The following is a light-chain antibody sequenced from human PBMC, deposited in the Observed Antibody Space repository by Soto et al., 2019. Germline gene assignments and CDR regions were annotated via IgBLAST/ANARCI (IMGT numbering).Light chain of an antibody. J-gene: IGLJ2*01. CDR3: QSYDSSLSGPVV. V-gene: IGLV2-14*01. CDR2: EVS. CDR1: SSDVGGYNY. Sequence: QSALTQPASVSGSPGQSITISCTGTSSDVGGYNYVSWYQQHPGKAPKLMIYEVSNRPSGVSNRFSGSKSGTSASLAITGLQAEDEADYYCQSYDSSLSGPVVFGGGTKLTVL.